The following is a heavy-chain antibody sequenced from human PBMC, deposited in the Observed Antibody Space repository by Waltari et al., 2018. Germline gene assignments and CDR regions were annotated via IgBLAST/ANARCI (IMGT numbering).Heavy chain of an antibody. CDR3: ARGGPNLNLGSCVDY. CDR2: IIPIFSTA. D-gene: IGHD6-13*01. Sequence: QVQLVQSGAEVKKPGSSVTVSCQASAGTFSSYAISWVRQAPGQWLEWMGRIIPIFSTANYAQKCQVRVTITADKSTSTAYMELSSLRSEDTAVYYCARGGPNLNLGSCVDYWGQGTLVTVSS. CDR1: AGTFSSYA. J-gene: IGHJ4*02. V-gene: IGHV1-69*08.